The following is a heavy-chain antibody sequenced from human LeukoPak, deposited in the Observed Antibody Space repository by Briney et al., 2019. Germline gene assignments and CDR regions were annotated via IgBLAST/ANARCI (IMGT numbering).Heavy chain of an antibody. CDR1: GDSIISYY. Sequence: PSETLSLTCTVSGDSIISYYWSWIRQPPGKGLEWMGYVYYSGRTNYNTSLKSRVTISVDTSKNQFSLKLSSVTAADTAVYYCARGQRYCSSTSCYELDYWGQGTLVTVSS. CDR2: VYYSGRT. CDR3: ARGQRYCSSTSCYELDY. D-gene: IGHD2-2*01. V-gene: IGHV4-59*01. J-gene: IGHJ4*02.